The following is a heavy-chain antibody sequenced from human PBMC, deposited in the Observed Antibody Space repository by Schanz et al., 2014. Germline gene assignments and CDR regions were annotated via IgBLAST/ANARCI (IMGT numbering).Heavy chain of an antibody. J-gene: IGHJ4*02. CDR2: ISGSGGNT. D-gene: IGHD6-13*01. V-gene: IGHV3-23*01. CDR1: GFTFRGYA. CDR3: AKSQGSSFDS. Sequence: EVQLLESGGGLVQPGGSLRLSCAASGFTFRGYAMSWVRQAPGRGLEWVSIISGSGGNTYYADAVRGRFTISRDNSKNTLYLQMNSLRAEDTAVYYCAKSQGSSFDSWGQGTLVTVSS.